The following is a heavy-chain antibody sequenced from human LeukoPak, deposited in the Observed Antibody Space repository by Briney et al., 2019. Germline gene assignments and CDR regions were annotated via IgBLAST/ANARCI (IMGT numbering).Heavy chain of an antibody. D-gene: IGHD3-3*01. CDR3: ARSGGSGFFNYYYYMDV. Sequence: AASVKVSCKASGYTFTSYGISWVRQAPGQGLEWMGRIIPILGIANYAQKFQGRVTITADKSTSTAYMELSSLRSEDTAVYYCARSGGSGFFNYYYYMDVWGKGTTVTVSS. CDR1: GYTFTSYG. V-gene: IGHV1-69*04. CDR2: IIPILGIA. J-gene: IGHJ6*03.